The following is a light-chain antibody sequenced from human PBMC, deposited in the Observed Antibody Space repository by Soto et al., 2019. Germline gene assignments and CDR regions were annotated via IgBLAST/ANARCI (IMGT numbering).Light chain of an antibody. Sequence: DIQMTQSPSSLSASVGDRVTITCRASRSISRYLSWYQQKAGKAPNLLIYDASNLESGVPSRFSGSGSGTDFTLTIRSLQPEDFATYYCQQSYTAPLTFGGGTKVDI. CDR3: QQSYTAPLT. J-gene: IGKJ4*01. CDR1: RSISRY. CDR2: DAS. V-gene: IGKV1-39*01.